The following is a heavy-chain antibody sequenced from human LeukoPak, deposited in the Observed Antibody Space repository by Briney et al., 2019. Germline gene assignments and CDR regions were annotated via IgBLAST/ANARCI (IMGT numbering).Heavy chain of an antibody. J-gene: IGHJ4*02. Sequence: ASVKLSFKASGYTFTGYYMHWVRQAPGQGLEWMGWINPNSGGTNYAQKFQGRVTMTRDTSISTAYMELSRLRSDDTAVYYCARDSGECSSTSCLFDYWGQGTLVTVSS. V-gene: IGHV1-2*02. D-gene: IGHD2-2*01. CDR3: ARDSGECSSTSCLFDY. CDR1: GYTFTGYY. CDR2: INPNSGGT.